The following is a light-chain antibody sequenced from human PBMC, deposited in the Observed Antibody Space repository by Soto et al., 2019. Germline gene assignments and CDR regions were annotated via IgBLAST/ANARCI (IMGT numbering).Light chain of an antibody. V-gene: IGKV1-5*03. CDR3: QCYEMYWT. J-gene: IGKJ1*01. Sequence: DIQMTQSPSSLSASVGDRVTITCRASQSIRNWLAWYQQKPGKAPRLLIYKASSLQSGVPSRFSGSGSGTEFTLTISSLQPDDFATYHCQCYEMYWTFGQGTKVEIK. CDR2: KAS. CDR1: QSIRNW.